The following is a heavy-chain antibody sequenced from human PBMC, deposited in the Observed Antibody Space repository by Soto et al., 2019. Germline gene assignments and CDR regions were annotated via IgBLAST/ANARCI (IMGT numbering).Heavy chain of an antibody. CDR3: ARVNRGSNWMAY. Sequence: QVQLVQSGAEVKKPGASVKVSCKASGYSFTNYDLNWVRQATGQGLEWMGWMDPNTGDTGYAQKFQGRGTMTRDTSISTAYMELSSLRSEDAAIYYCARVNRGSNWMAYWGQGTLVTVSS. J-gene: IGHJ4*02. CDR2: MDPNTGDT. D-gene: IGHD6-13*01. CDR1: GYSFTNYD. V-gene: IGHV1-8*01.